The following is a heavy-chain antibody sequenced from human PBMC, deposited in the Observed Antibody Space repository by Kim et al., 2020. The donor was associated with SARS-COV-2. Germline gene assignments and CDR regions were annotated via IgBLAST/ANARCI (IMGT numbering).Heavy chain of an antibody. D-gene: IGHD2-2*01. Sequence: AQKFQGRVTMTRDTSTSTVYMELSSLRSEDTAVYYCARYPAYYYYGMDVWGQGTTVTVSS. CDR3: ARYPAYYYYGMDV. J-gene: IGHJ6*02. V-gene: IGHV1-46*01.